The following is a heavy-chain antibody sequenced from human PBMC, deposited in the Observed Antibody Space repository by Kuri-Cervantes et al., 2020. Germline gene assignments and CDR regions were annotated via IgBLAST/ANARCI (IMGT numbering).Heavy chain of an antibody. CDR3: AREGPNVGMDV. V-gene: IGHV1-2*02. J-gene: IGHJ6*02. CDR1: GYSFTGYY. Sequence: ASVKVSCKGSGYSFTGYYIYWVRQAPGQGLEWMGWINTNTGGTKYAQRFQGRVTMTRDTSINTAYMQLSRLRSDDTAVYYCAREGPNVGMDVWGQGTTVTVSS. CDR2: INTNTGGT.